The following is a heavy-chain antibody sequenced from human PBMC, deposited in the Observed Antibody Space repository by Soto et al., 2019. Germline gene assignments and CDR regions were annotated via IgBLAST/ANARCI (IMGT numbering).Heavy chain of an antibody. CDR2: IRSKAYGGTT. D-gene: IGHD3-9*01. V-gene: IGHV3-49*03. Sequence: GGTLRLSCTASGFTLGDYAMSWFRQAPGKGMEWVGFIRSKAYGGTTEYAATVKGRFTISRDESKSIAYLQMNSMKTEDTAVYYCTSLHYHILSGYDYWGQGTLVTVSS. J-gene: IGHJ4*02. CDR3: TSLHYHILSGYDY. CDR1: GFTLGDYA.